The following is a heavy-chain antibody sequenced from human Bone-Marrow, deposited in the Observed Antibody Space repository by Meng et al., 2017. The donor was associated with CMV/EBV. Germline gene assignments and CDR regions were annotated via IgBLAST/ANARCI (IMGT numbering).Heavy chain of an antibody. Sequence: GESLKISCAASGFTFSSYWMSWVRQAPGKGLEWVANIKQDGSEKYYVDSVKGRFTISRDNAKNSLYLQMNSLRAEDTAVYYCARVPAATYIRWFDPWGQGTLVTVSS. V-gene: IGHV3-7*01. CDR3: ARVPAATYIRWFDP. CDR2: IKQDGSEK. CDR1: GFTFSSYW. D-gene: IGHD2-2*01. J-gene: IGHJ5*02.